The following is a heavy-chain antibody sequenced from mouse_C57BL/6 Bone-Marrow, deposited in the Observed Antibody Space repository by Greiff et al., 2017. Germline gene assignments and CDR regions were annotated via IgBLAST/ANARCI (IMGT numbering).Heavy chain of an antibody. Sequence: EVQGVESGGDLVKPGGSLKLSCAASGFTFSSYGMSWVRQTPDKRLEWVATISSGGSYTYYPDSVKGRFTISRDNAKNTLYLQMSSLKSEDTAMYYCARHAIYYDYDGSYYAMDYWGQGTSVTVSS. J-gene: IGHJ4*01. V-gene: IGHV5-6*01. CDR1: GFTFSSYG. D-gene: IGHD2-4*01. CDR2: ISSGGSYT. CDR3: ARHAIYYDYDGSYYAMDY.